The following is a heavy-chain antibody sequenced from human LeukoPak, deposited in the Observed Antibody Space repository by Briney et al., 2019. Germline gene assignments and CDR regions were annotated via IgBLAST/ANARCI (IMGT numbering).Heavy chain of an antibody. D-gene: IGHD6-13*01. J-gene: IGHJ4*02. CDR3: ARLGSNWDPLDY. CDR2: INADNGGA. CDR1: GYTFTGYY. Sequence: ASVKVSCKASGYTFTGYYMHWVRQAPGQGPEWMGWINADNGGAYYAQKFQGRVTMTRDTSISTAYMDLSRLRSDDTAVYYCARLGSNWDPLDYWGQGTLVTVSS. V-gene: IGHV1-2*02.